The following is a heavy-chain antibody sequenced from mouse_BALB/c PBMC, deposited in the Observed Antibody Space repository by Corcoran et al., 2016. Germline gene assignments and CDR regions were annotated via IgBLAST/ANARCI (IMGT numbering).Heavy chain of an antibody. J-gene: IGHJ4*01. CDR1: GYTLTSYA. CDR3: ARGDGRYAMDY. V-gene: IGHV1S136*01. D-gene: IGHD2-3*01. Sequence: EVKLQQSGPELVKPGASVKMSCKASGYTLTSYAMHWVKQKPGQGLEWIRYINPYNDGTKYNEKFKGKATLTSDKSSSTAYMELSSLTSEDSAVYYCARGDGRYAMDYWGQGTSVTVSS. CDR2: INPYNDGT.